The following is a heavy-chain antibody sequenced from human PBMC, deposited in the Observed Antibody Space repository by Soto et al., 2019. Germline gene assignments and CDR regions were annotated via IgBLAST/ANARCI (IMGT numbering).Heavy chain of an antibody. CDR1: GDSISGGASF. D-gene: IGHD2-15*01. CDR2: VYYSGSS. Sequence: PSETLSVTCTVSGDSISGGASFWSWIRQPPGKGPEWIANVYYSGSSYYSPSLKSRLTISVDTTKNQFSLQLKSMTAANTVVYNCAKLSCTSCTCYFPDWFDPWGQGTLVTVSS. CDR3: AKLSCTSCTCYFPDWFDP. V-gene: IGHV4-31*03. J-gene: IGHJ5*02.